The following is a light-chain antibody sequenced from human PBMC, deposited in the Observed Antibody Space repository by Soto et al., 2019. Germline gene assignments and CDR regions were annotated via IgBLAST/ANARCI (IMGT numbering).Light chain of an antibody. CDR3: QQTLSFPPT. CDR1: QSIGVW. V-gene: IGKV1-12*01. J-gene: IGKJ1*01. CDR2: AAS. Sequence: DIQMTQSPSTLSSFVGDRVTITCRASQSIGVWLAWYQHKPGKAPKLLIYAASSLQTGVPPRFSGSGSGTDFTLTISSLQPEDFATYYCQQTLSFPPTFGQGTKVDIK.